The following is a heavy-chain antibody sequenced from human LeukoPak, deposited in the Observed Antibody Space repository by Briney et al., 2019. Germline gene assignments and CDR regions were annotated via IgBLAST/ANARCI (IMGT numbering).Heavy chain of an antibody. V-gene: IGHV4-34*01. CDR1: GGSFSGYY. D-gene: IGHD3-22*01. Sequence: PSETLSLTCAVYGGSFSGYYWCWIRQPPGKGLEWIGEINHSGSTNYNPSLKSRVTISVDTSKNQFSLKLSSVTAADTAVYYCARESGGYLEYFQHWGQGTLVTVSS. CDR2: INHSGST. J-gene: IGHJ1*01. CDR3: ARESGGYLEYFQH.